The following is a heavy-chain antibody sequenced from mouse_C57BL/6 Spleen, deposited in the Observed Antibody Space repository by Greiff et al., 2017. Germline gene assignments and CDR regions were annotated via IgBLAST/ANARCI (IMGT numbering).Heavy chain of an antibody. D-gene: IGHD2-3*01. CDR3: ARYDPFAY. CDR2: ISDGGSYT. CDR1: GFTFSSYA. V-gene: IGHV5-4*03. Sequence: EVKVVESGGGLVKPGGSLKLSCAASGFTFSSYAMSWVRQTPEKRLEWVATISDGGSYTYYPDNVKGRFTISRDNAKNNLYLQMSHLKSEDTAMYYCARYDPFAYWGQGTLVTVSA. J-gene: IGHJ3*01.